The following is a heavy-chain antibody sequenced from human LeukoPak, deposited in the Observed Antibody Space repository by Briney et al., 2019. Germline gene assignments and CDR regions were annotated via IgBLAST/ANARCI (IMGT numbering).Heavy chain of an antibody. CDR1: GFTFDDYA. D-gene: IGHD3-10*01. V-gene: IGHV3-9*01. J-gene: IGHJ4*02. CDR3: AKANYYGSAIDY. Sequence: GGSLRLSCAASGFTFDDYAMHWVRQAPGKGLEWVSGISWNSGSIGYADSVKGRFTISRDNAKNSLYLQMNSLRAEDTALYYCAKANYYGSAIDYWGQGTLVTVSS. CDR2: ISWNSGSI.